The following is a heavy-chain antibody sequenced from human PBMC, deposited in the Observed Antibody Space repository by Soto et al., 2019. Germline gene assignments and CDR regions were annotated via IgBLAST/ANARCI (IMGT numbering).Heavy chain of an antibody. Sequence: LSCATSGFTFTYFSISWVRQAPGRGLEWVGFIRSKDYGGTPEYAASVKGRFAISRDDSTGIAYLQMNSLKNEDTAVYYCTREIPYFDSWGQGTLVTVSS. J-gene: IGHJ4*02. CDR3: TREIPYFDS. V-gene: IGHV3-49*02. CDR1: GFTFTYFS. CDR2: IRSKDYGGTP.